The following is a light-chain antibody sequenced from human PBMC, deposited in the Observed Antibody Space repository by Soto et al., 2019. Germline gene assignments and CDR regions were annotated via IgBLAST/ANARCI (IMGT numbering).Light chain of an antibody. V-gene: IGKV1-9*01. CDR1: QAISNY. CDR3: QQLNSYPLT. Sequence: DIQLTQSPSFLSASVGDRVTITCRASQAISNYLVWYQQKPGKAPKPLIYAASTLQSGVPSRFSGSGSGTEFTLTISSLQPEDFATYYCQQLNSYPLTFGPGTHVDIK. CDR2: AAS. J-gene: IGKJ3*01.